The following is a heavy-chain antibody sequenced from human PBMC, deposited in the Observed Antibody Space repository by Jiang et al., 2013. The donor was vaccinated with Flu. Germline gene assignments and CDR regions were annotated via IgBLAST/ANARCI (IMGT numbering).Heavy chain of an antibody. CDR3: TRLVVTASGNYFDY. V-gene: IGHV4-39*01. CDR2: IHYSGKT. CDR1: GDSIGSGTYY. D-gene: IGHD2-21*02. J-gene: IGHJ4*02. Sequence: LLKPSETLSLTCTVSGDSIGSGTYYWAWVHQPPGKGLEWIGSIHYSGKTYYTASLKSRVTISIDTSKNQFSLKVSSVTAADTAVFYCTRLVVTASGNYFDYWGQGTLVTVSS.